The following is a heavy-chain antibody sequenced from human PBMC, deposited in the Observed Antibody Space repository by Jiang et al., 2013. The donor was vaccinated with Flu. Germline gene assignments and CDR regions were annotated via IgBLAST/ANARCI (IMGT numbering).Heavy chain of an antibody. V-gene: IGHV3-48*01. CDR1: GFSFSSYG. J-gene: IGHJ5*02. D-gene: IGHD3/OR15-3a*01. Sequence: GLVQPGGSLRLSCAASGFSFSSYGMNWVRQAPGKGLEWVSYITSSGAINYADSVKGRFAISRDNAKNSLDLQMNSLRAEDTAVYYCARDPDDTYSYDLTWFDPWGQGILVTVSA. CDR2: ITSSGAI. CDR3: ARDPDDTYSYDLTWFDP.